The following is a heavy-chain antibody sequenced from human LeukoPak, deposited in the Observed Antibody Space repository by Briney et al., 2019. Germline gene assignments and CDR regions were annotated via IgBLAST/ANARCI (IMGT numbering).Heavy chain of an antibody. V-gene: IGHV1-46*01. CDR2: INPSGGT. CDR3: GREGVAGTGLDY. J-gene: IGHJ4*01. D-gene: IGHD6-13*01. CDR1: GYTFSIYN. Sequence: ASVKVSCKASGYTFSIYNMRWVRQAPGQGLEWMGIINPSGGTSYAQKLQGRITMTRDTSTSTLYMELSRLKSEDTAVYYCGREGVAGTGLDYWGQGTLVTVSS.